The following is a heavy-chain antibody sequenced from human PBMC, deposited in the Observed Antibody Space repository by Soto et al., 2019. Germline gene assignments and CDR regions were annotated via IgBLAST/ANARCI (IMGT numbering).Heavy chain of an antibody. CDR3: ASRPIRYYYGMDV. J-gene: IGHJ6*02. CDR1: GGTFSSYA. CDR2: IIPIFGTA. D-gene: IGHD5-12*01. Sequence: GASAKVSCEASGGTFSSYAISWVRQAPGQGLEWMGGIIPIFGTANYAQKFQGRVTITADESTSTAYMELSSLRSEDTAVYYCASRPIRYYYGMDVWGQGTTVTVSS. V-gene: IGHV1-69*13.